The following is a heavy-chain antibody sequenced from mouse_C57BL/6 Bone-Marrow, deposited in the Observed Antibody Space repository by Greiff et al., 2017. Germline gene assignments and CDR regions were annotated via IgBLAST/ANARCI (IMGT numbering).Heavy chain of an antibody. V-gene: IGHV1-63*01. CDR3: ARRTYYSNYDAMDY. Sequence: VPLPHSLSDLLIPFTSVNMSCKASGYTFTNYWIGWAKQRPGHGLEWIGDIYPGGGYTNYNEKFKGKATLTADKSSSTAYMQFSSLTSEDSAIYYCARRTYYSNYDAMDYWGQGTSVTVSS. CDR1: GYTFTNYW. CDR2: IYPGGGYT. D-gene: IGHD2-5*01. J-gene: IGHJ4*01.